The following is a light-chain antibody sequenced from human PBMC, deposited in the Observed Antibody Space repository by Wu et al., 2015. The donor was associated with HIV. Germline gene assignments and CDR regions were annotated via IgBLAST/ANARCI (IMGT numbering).Light chain of an antibody. CDR3: QQYNNWPRS. V-gene: IGKV3D-15*01. Sequence: EIVLTQSPDILSLSLGERAALSCRASQSVSSDFLAWYQQKPGQTPRLLIYGASNRATGIPDKFSGSGSGTEFTLTISSLQSEDFAVYYCQQYNNWPRSFGQGTKLEIK. CDR1: QSVSSDF. J-gene: IGKJ2*03. CDR2: GAS.